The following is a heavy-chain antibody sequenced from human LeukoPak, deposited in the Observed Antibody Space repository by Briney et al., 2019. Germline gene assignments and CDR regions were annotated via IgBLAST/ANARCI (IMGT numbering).Heavy chain of an antibody. D-gene: IGHD1-1*01. CDR1: GFTFSTFW. J-gene: IGHJ4*02. V-gene: IGHV3-7*01. Sequence: GGSLRLSCAASGFTFSTFWMSWVRQAPGKGLEWVANIKEDGSEKYYVDSMEGRFTVSRDNAKNPLYLQMDSLRAEDTAVYYCARGGTFVSDYWGQGTLVTVSS. CDR3: ARGGTFVSDY. CDR2: IKEDGSEK.